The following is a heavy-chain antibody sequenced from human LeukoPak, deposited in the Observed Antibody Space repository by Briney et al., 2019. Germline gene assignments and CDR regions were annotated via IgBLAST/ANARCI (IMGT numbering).Heavy chain of an antibody. V-gene: IGHV1-2*02. CDR2: SDTKSGAT. J-gene: IGHJ4*02. CDR3: ARGNFYDNKGYSPELRY. D-gene: IGHD3-10*01. Sequence: GASVNVPCKISVYTFTSYYIQWLRQAPGQRFEWMGWSDTKSGATKYEHFQGRVTMTRDTSISTAYMELSRLTSDDTAVYYCARGNFYDNKGYSPELRYWGQGTLVTVPS. CDR1: VYTFTSYY.